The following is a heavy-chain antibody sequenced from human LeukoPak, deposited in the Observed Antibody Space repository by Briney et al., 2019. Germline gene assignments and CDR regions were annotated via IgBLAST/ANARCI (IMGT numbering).Heavy chain of an antibody. D-gene: IGHD6-13*01. J-gene: IGHJ5*02. CDR2: ISYDGSNK. V-gene: IGHV3-30-3*01. CDR1: GFTFSSYA. Sequence: PGGSLRLSCAASGFTFSSYAMHWVRQAPGKGLEWVAVISYDGSNKYYADSVKGRFTISRDNSKNTLYLQMNSLRAEDTAVYYCAKDSAFRSKLGWFDPWGQGTLVTVSS. CDR3: AKDSAFRSKLGWFDP.